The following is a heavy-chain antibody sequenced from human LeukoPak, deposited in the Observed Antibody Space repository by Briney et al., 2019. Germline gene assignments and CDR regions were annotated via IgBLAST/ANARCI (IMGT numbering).Heavy chain of an antibody. CDR2: ISYSGST. V-gene: IGHV4-59*12. CDR1: GGSISSYY. CDR3: ARDYGGGWYHIDY. Sequence: SETLSLTCTVPGGSISSYYWSWIRQPPGKGLEWVEYISYSGSTNYDPSLKSRLTISRDTSKRQFSLNLNSVTVADTALYYCARDYGGGWYHIDYWGQGTLVTVSS. D-gene: IGHD6-13*01. J-gene: IGHJ4*02.